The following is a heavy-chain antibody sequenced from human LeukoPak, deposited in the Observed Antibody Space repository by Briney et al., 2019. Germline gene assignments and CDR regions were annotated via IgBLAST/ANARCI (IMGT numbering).Heavy chain of an antibody. Sequence: GGSLRLSCAASGFTFSGYAMTWVRQVPGKGLEWVSGINWNGGSTGYADSVKGRFTISRDNAKHSLYLQMNSLRAEDTALYYCARVLLWFGELSGIDYWGQGTLVTVSS. CDR3: ARVLLWFGELSGIDY. CDR2: INWNGGST. CDR1: GFTFSGYA. D-gene: IGHD3-10*01. J-gene: IGHJ4*02. V-gene: IGHV3-20*04.